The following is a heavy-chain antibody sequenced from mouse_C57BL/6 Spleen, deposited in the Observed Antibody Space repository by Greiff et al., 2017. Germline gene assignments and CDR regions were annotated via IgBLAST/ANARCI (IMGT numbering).Heavy chain of an antibody. CDR1: GYTFTSYW. D-gene: IGHD2-13*01. CDR2: IDPTDSYT. J-gene: IGHJ2*01. CDR3: ARGRGDLDY. V-gene: IGHV1-50*01. Sequence: QVQLQQPGAELLKPGASVKLSCKASGYTFTSYWMKWVKQRPGQGLEWIGAIDPTDSYTNYNPKFKGKATLTVETSSSTADMQLSSLTSEDSAVYYGARGRGDLDYWGQGTTLTVAS.